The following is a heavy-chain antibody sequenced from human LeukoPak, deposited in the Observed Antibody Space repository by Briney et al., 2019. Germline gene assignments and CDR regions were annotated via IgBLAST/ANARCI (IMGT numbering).Heavy chain of an antibody. V-gene: IGHV1-69*13. CDR3: ARAGPWGYYYYYMDV. CDR2: IIPIFGTA. D-gene: IGHD3-16*01. Sequence: GASVKVSCKASGGAFSSYAISWVRQAPGQGLEWMGGIIPIFGTANYAQKFQGRVTITADESTSTAYMELSSLSSEDTAVYYCARAGPWGYYYYYMDVWGKGTTVIVSS. J-gene: IGHJ6*03. CDR1: GGAFSSYA.